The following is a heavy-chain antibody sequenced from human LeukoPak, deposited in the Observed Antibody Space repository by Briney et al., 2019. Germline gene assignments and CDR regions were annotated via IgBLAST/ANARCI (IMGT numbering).Heavy chain of an antibody. CDR2: FDPEDGET. J-gene: IGHJ4*02. D-gene: IGHD3-3*01. CDR3: ATDPLGSGYYVH. Sequence: EASVKVSCKVSGYTLTELSMHWVRQAPGKGLEWMGGFDPEDGETIYAQKFQGRVTMTEDTSTDTAYMELSSLRSEDTAVYYCATDPLGSGYYVHWGQGTLVTVSS. CDR1: GYTLTELS. V-gene: IGHV1-24*01.